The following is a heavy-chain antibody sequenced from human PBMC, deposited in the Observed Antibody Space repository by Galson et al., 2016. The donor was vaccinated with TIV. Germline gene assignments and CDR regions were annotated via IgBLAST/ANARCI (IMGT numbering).Heavy chain of an antibody. CDR3: ARDRRLKHFDWPNDGMDV. Sequence: SVKVSCKASGYSFTANYIHWVRQAPGQGLEWMGWINPQSGGTNFAQRFQGRVTLTRDTSIGTAYVELSGLRSDDTAAYFRARDRRLKHFDWPNDGMDVWGQGTTVTVSS. D-gene: IGHD3-9*01. CDR2: INPQSGGT. CDR1: GYSFTANY. V-gene: IGHV1-2*02. J-gene: IGHJ6*02.